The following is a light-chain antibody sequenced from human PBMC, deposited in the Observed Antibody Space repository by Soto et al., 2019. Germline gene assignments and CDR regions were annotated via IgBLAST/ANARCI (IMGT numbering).Light chain of an antibody. Sequence: DIQMTQSPSTLSASVGDRVTITCRASQSISSWLAWYQQKPGKAPNLLIYEASRLESAVPSRFSGSASGTEFTLNINSLQPDDFATYFCQQYSSYPETFGQGTKVEIK. CDR2: EAS. CDR3: QQYSSYPET. J-gene: IGKJ1*01. V-gene: IGKV1-5*03. CDR1: QSISSW.